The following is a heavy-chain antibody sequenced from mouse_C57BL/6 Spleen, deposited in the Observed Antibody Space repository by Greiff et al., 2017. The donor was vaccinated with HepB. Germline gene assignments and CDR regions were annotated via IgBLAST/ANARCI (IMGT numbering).Heavy chain of an antibody. CDR1: GYTFTSYD. CDR3: ARSGTLYAMDY. V-gene: IGHV1-85*01. CDR2: IYPRDGST. Sequence: QVQLKQSGPELVKPGASVKLSCKASGYTFTSYDINWVKQRPGQGLEWIGWIYPRDGSTKYNEKFKGKATLTLDTSSSTAYMELHSLTSEDSAVYFCARSGTLYAMDYWGQGTSVTVSS. D-gene: IGHD3-2*02. J-gene: IGHJ4*01.